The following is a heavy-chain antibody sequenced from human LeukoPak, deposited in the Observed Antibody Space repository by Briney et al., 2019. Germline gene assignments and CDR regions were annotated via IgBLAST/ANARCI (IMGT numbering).Heavy chain of an antibody. D-gene: IGHD3-22*01. Sequence: GGSLRLSCAASGFTFSSYGMHWVRQAPGKGLEWVAVISYDGSNKYYADSVKGRFTISRDNSKNTLYLQMNSLRAEDTAVYYCARDPNHYYDSSAYYGDYWGQGTLVTVSS. CDR2: ISYDGSNK. CDR3: ARDPNHYYDSSAYYGDY. CDR1: GFTFSSYG. V-gene: IGHV3-30*03. J-gene: IGHJ4*02.